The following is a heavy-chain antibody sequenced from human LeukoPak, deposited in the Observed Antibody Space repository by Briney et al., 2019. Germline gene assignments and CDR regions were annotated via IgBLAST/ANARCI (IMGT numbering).Heavy chain of an antibody. CDR3: ARDNSVRDEAWWFNP. CDR1: GGTFSSYA. Sequence: GASVKVSCKASGGTFSSYAISWVRQGPGQGPELMGGIVPIFGSANYAQKFQGRVTITADESTTTAYMELTGLRSEDTAVYYCARDNSVRDEAWWFNPWGQGTLVTVSS. J-gene: IGHJ5*02. CDR2: IVPIFGSA. V-gene: IGHV1-69*13. D-gene: IGHD5-24*01.